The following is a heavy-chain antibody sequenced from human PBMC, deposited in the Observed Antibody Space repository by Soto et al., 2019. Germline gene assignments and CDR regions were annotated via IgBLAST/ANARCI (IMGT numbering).Heavy chain of an antibody. CDR1: GYTFTSYA. Sequence: ASVKVSCKASGYTFTSYAMHWVRQAPGKGLEWVSSISSSSSYIYYADSVKGRFTISRDNAKNSLYLQMNSLRAEDTAVYYCASSIAAAGYYFDYWGQGTLVTVSS. D-gene: IGHD6-13*01. J-gene: IGHJ4*02. V-gene: IGHV3-21*01. CDR3: ASSIAAAGYYFDY. CDR2: ISSSSSYI.